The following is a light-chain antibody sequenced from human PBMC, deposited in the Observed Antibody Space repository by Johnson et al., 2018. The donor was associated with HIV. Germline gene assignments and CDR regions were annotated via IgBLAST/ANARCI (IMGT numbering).Light chain of an antibody. J-gene: IGLJ1*01. Sequence: QAVLTQPPSVSAAPGQKVTISCSGSTSNIGNNYVSWYQQLPGTAPRLLIYENDKRPSGIPDRFSGSKSGTSATLDITGLQTGDEADYYCGTWDNSLSAVFGTGTKVTVL. CDR1: TSNIGNNY. CDR3: GTWDNSLSAV. V-gene: IGLV1-51*02. CDR2: END.